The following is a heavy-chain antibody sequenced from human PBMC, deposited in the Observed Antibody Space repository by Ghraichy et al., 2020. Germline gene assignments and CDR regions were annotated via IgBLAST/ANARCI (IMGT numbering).Heavy chain of an antibody. CDR2: IYYSGST. Sequence: SETLSLTCTVSGGSISSSSYYWGWIRQPPGKGLEWIGSIYYSGSTYYNPSLKSRVTISVDTSKNQFSLKLSSVTAADTAVYYCARQSGYCSGGSCYPEDWFAPWGQGTLVTVSS. CDR1: GGSISSSSYY. D-gene: IGHD2-15*01. V-gene: IGHV4-39*01. CDR3: ARQSGYCSGGSCYPEDWFAP. J-gene: IGHJ5*02.